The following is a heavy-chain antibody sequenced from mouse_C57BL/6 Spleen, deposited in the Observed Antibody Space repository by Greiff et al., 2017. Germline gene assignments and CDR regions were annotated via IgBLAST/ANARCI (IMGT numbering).Heavy chain of an antibody. CDR1: GYTFTSYT. J-gene: IGHJ1*03. V-gene: IGHV1-4*01. CDR2: INPSSGYT. CDR3: AKDGYYWYFDV. D-gene: IGHD2-3*01. Sequence: QVQLQQSGAELARPGASVKMSCKASGYTFTSYTIHWVKQRPGQGLEWIGYINPSSGYTKYNQKFKDKATLTADKSSSTAYMQLSSLTSEDSAVYYCAKDGYYWYFDVWGTGTTVTVSS.